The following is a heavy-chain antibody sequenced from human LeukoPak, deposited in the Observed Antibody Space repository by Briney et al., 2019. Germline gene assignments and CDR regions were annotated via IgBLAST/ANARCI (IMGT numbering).Heavy chain of an antibody. CDR3: ARTLYRQDIDY. CDR1: GGSFSGYY. CDR2: INHSGST. V-gene: IGHV4-34*01. D-gene: IGHD3-16*02. Sequence: KPSETLSLTCAVYGGSFSGYYWSWIRQPPGKGLEWIGEINHSGSTNYNPPLKSRVTISVDTSKNQFSLKLSSVTAADTAVYYCARTLYRQDIDYWGQGTLVTVSS. J-gene: IGHJ4*02.